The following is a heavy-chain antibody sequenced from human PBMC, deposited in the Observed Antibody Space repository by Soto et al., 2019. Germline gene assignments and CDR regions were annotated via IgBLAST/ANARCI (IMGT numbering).Heavy chain of an antibody. J-gene: IGHJ6*02. Sequence: QVQLVQSGAEVKKPGASVKVSCKASGYGFTTYGIAWVRQAPGQGLEWMGWISTYNGDTDYAQNLQGRVIMTTDTSTTTAYMELRSLRSDDTAVYYCAREGSRPYYYYGMDVWGQGTTVSVSS. D-gene: IGHD2-15*01. CDR2: ISTYNGDT. CDR3: AREGSRPYYYYGMDV. CDR1: GYGFTTYG. V-gene: IGHV1-18*01.